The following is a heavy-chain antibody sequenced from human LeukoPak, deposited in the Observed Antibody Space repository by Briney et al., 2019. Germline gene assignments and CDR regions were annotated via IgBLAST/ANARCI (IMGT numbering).Heavy chain of an antibody. Sequence: SETLSLTCTVSGYSISSGYYWGLIRQPPGKGLEWIGSIYHSGSTYYNPSLKSRVTISVDTSKNQVSLQLSSVPAADTAVYYYARVGFRVRGVEYFDYWGQGTLVTVSS. CDR1: GYSISSGYY. J-gene: IGHJ4*02. D-gene: IGHD3-10*01. CDR2: IYHSGST. V-gene: IGHV4-38-2*02. CDR3: ARVGFRVRGVEYFDY.